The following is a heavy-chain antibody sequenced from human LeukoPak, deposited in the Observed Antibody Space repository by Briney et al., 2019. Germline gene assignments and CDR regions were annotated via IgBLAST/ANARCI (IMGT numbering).Heavy chain of an antibody. J-gene: IGHJ5*02. V-gene: IGHV4-31*03. CDR1: GGSISSGGYY. CDR2: IYYSGST. CDR3: AREHKEPPGANWFDP. D-gene: IGHD1-26*01. Sequence: PSETLSLTCTVSGGSISSGGYYWSRIRQHPGKGLEWIGYIYYSGSTYYNPSLKSRVTISADTSKNQFSLKLSSVTAADTAVYYCAREHKEPPGANWFDPWGQGTLVTVSS.